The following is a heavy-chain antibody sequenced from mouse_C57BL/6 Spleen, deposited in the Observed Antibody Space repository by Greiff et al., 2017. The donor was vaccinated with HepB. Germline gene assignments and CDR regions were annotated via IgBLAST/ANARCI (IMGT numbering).Heavy chain of an antibody. D-gene: IGHD4-1*01. Sequence: EVQGVESGPGMVKPSQSLSLTCTVTGYSITSGYDWHWIRHFPGNKLEWMGYISYSGSTNYNPSLKSRISITHDTSKNHFFLKLNSVTTEDTATYYCARGGRLTGFDYWGQGTTLTVSS. CDR2: ISYSGST. CDR1: GYSITSGYD. CDR3: ARGGRLTGFDY. J-gene: IGHJ2*01. V-gene: IGHV3-1*01.